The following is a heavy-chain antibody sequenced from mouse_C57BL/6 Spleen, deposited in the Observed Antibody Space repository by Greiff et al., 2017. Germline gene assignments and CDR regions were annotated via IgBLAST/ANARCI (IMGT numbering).Heavy chain of an antibody. D-gene: IGHD2-3*01. CDR2: IYPGDGDT. V-gene: IGHV1-82*01. Sequence: VQLQQSGPELVKPGASVKISCKASGYAFSGSWMNWVKQRPGKGLEWIGRIYPGDGDTNYNGKFKGKATLTADKSSSTAYMQLSSLTSEDSAVYFCARHGCYGVFFDYWGQGTTLTVSS. J-gene: IGHJ2*01. CDR3: ARHGCYGVFFDY. CDR1: GYAFSGSW.